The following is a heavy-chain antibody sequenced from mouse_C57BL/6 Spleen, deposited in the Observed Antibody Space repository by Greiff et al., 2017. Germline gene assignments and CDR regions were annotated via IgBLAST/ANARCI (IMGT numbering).Heavy chain of an antibody. D-gene: IGHD1-1*02. Sequence: QVQLQQSDAELVKPGASVKISCKASGYTFTDYAIHWMKQRPEQGLEWIGYIYPRDGSTKYNEKFKGKATLTADKSSSTAYIQLNSLTSEDSAVYFCARESGGYGYWYVGGWGTGTTVTVSA. CDR2: IYPRDGST. CDR1: GYTFTDYA. V-gene: IGHV1-78*01. J-gene: IGHJ1*03. CDR3: ARESGGYGYWYVGG.